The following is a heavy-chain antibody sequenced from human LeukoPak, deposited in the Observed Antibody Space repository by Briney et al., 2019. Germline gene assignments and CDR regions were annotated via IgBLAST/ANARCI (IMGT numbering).Heavy chain of an antibody. J-gene: IGHJ3*02. CDR2: IYCSGST. V-gene: IGHV4-39*07. CDR1: GGSISSSSYY. CDR3: ARDELSSSPFYGLI. Sequence: PSETLSLTCTVSGGSISSSSYYWGWIRQPPGKGLEWIGSIYCSGSTYYNPSLKSRVTISVDTSKNQFSLKLSSVTAADTAVYYCARDELSSSPFYGLIWGQGTMVTVSS. D-gene: IGHD6-13*01.